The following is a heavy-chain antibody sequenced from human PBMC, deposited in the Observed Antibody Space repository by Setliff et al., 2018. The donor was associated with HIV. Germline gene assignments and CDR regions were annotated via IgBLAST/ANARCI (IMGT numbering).Heavy chain of an antibody. CDR2: IYYSGST. CDR3: ASRPWGAAAGSRYGMDV. D-gene: IGHD6-13*01. Sequence: QPPGKGLEWIGSIYYSGSTYYNPSLKSRVTISVDTSKNQFSLKLSSVTAADTAVYYCASRPWGAAAGSRYGMDVWGLGTTVTV. V-gene: IGHV4-39*01. J-gene: IGHJ6*02.